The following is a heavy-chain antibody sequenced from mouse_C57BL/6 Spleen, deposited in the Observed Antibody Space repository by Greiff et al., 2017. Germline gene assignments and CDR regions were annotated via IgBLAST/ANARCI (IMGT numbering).Heavy chain of an antibody. CDR1: GYAFSSSW. CDR3: ARTIYYGNYRAMDY. J-gene: IGHJ4*01. Sequence: VQLQQSGPELVKPGASVKISCKASGYAFSSSWMNWVKQRPGKGLEWIGRIYPGDGDTNYNGKFKGKATLTADKSSSPAYMQLSSLTSEDSAVYCCARTIYYGNYRAMDYWGQGTSVTVSS. CDR2: IYPGDGDT. V-gene: IGHV1-82*01. D-gene: IGHD2-1*01.